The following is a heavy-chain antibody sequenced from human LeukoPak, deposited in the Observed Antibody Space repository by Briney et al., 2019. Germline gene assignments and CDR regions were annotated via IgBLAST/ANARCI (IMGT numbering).Heavy chain of an antibody. CDR3: SRVVVAGPRAFDY. Sequence: ASVKVSCKASGYTFTSYDINWVRQATGQGLEWMGWMNPNSGNTGYAQKFQGRVTMTRNTSISTAYMVLSSLRSEDTAVYYCSRVVVAGPRAFDYWGQGTLVTVSS. CDR2: MNPNSGNT. D-gene: IGHD6-19*01. V-gene: IGHV1-8*01. J-gene: IGHJ4*02. CDR1: GYTFTSYD.